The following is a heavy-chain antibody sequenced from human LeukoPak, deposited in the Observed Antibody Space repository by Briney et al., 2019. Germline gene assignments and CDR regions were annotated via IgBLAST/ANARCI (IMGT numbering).Heavy chain of an antibody. Sequence: GGSLRLSCAASGFTFSSYAMSWVRQAPGKGLEWVSAISGSGGSTYYADSVKGRFTISRDNSKNTLYLQMNSLRAEDTAVYYCARDFQLLWFGELWDYWGQGTLVTVSS. V-gene: IGHV3-23*01. CDR3: ARDFQLLWFGELWDY. J-gene: IGHJ4*02. CDR1: GFTFSSYA. D-gene: IGHD3-10*01. CDR2: ISGSGGST.